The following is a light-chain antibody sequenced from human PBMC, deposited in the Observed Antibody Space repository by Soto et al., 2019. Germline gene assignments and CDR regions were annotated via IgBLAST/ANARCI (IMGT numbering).Light chain of an antibody. CDR2: DVT. Sequence: QAVVTQPASVSGSPGQSITISCTGPSSDVGGYKYVSWYQQHPDKAPKLIIYDVTNRPSGISNRFSGSKSGNTASLTISGLQAADEADYYCSSYTSSSSYVFGTGTKLTVL. CDR1: SSDVGGYKY. J-gene: IGLJ1*01. CDR3: SSYTSSSSYV. V-gene: IGLV2-14*01.